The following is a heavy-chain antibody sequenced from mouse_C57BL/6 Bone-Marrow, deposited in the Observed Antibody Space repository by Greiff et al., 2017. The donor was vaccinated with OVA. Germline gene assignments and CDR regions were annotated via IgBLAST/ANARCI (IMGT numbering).Heavy chain of an antibody. CDR3: ARSDYGNYWYFDV. CDR1: GYTFTSYG. Sequence: QVQLQQSGAELARPGASVKLSCKASGYTFTSYGISWVKQRPGQGLEWIGEIYPRSGNTYYNEKFKGKATLTADKSSSTAYMELRSLTSEDSAFYFCARSDYGNYWYFDVWGTGTTVTVSS. D-gene: IGHD2-1*01. CDR2: IYPRSGNT. J-gene: IGHJ1*03. V-gene: IGHV1-81*01.